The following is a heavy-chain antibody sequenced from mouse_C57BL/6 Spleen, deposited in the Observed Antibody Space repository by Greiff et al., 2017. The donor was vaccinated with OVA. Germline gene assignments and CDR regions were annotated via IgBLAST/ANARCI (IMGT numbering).Heavy chain of an antibody. CDR2: IYPGDGAT. V-gene: IGHV1-80*01. D-gene: IGHD1-2*01. Sequence: VQLQQSGAELVKPGDSVKISCKASGFAFSSYGMNWVKQRPGKGLEWIGQIYPGDGATNYTEKLKGKATLTADKSSSTVCMLLSSLTSEDSAGYFCAKSAYRDGYFYYWGQGTTLTVSS. CDR1: GFAFSSYG. J-gene: IGHJ2*01. CDR3: AKSAYRDGYFYY.